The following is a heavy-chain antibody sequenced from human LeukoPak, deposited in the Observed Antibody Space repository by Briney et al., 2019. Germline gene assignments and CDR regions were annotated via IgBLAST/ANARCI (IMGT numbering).Heavy chain of an antibody. CDR2: INPDGGGT. J-gene: IGHJ4*02. CDR3: ARDQYNYAYNPDY. CDR1: GYTFTDYY. Sequence: ASVKASCKTSGYTFTDYYIHWVRQAPGQGLEWMGWINPDGGGTHYAQKFQGRVTMTRDTSVSTAYMDLSSLRSDDTAIYYCARDQYNYAYNPDYWGQGTLVTVSS. D-gene: IGHD3-16*01. V-gene: IGHV1-2*02.